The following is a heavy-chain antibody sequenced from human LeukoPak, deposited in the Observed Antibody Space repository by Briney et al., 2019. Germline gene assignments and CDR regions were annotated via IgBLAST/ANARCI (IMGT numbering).Heavy chain of an antibody. CDR2: ISGSGGST. J-gene: IGHJ6*03. D-gene: IGHD6-19*01. V-gene: IGHV3-23*01. Sequence: GGSLRLSCAASGFTFSSYAMSWVRQAPGRGLEWVSAISGSGGSTYYADSVKGRFTISRDNSKNTLYLQMNSLRAEDTAVYYCARVVVGSGWPNYYYYYMDVWGKGTTVTVSS. CDR1: GFTFSSYA. CDR3: ARVVVGSGWPNYYYYYMDV.